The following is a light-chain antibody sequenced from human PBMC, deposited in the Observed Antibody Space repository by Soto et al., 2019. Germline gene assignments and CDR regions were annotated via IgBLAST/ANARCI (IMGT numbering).Light chain of an antibody. J-gene: IGLJ3*02. CDR2: LNSDGSH. V-gene: IGLV4-69*01. CDR1: SGHSSYA. CDR3: QTWGTGIWV. Sequence: QSVLTQSPSASASLGASVKLTCTLSSGHSSYAIAWHQQQPEKGPRYLMKLNSDGSHSKGDGIPDRFSGSSSGAKRYLTISSLQSEDEADYYCQTWGTGIWVFGGGTKLTVL.